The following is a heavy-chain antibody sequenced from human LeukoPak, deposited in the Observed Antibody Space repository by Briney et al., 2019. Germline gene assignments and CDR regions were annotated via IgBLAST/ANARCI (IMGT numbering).Heavy chain of an antibody. CDR2: ISAYNGNT. J-gene: IGHJ4*02. V-gene: IGHV1-18*01. CDR3: ARPSGYSGYDFKWPVGYFDY. D-gene: IGHD5-12*01. CDR1: GYTFTSYG. Sequence: GASVKVSCKASGYTFTSYGISWVRQAPGQGLEWMGWISAYNGNTNYAQKLQGRVTMTTDTSTSTAYMELRSLRSDDTAVYYCARPSGYSGYDFKWPVGYFDYWGQGTLVTVSS.